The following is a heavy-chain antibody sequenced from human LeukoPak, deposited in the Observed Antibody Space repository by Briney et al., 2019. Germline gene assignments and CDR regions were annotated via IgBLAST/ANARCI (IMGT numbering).Heavy chain of an antibody. J-gene: IGHJ2*01. CDR1: GFTFSSYA. Sequence: GGSLRLSCAASGFTFSSYAMNWVRQAPGKGLEWVSVVRGSGGSTYYADSVKGRFTISRDNSKNTMYLQMDSLRAEDTAVYYCARVVSYYGSSYRLLDLWGRGTLVTVSS. CDR2: VRGSGGST. CDR3: ARVVSYYGSSYRLLDL. V-gene: IGHV3-23*01. D-gene: IGHD3-10*01.